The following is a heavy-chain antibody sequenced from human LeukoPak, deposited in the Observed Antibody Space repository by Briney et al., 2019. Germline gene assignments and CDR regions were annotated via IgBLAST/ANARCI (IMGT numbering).Heavy chain of an antibody. CDR1: GYTFTFYY. CDR2: INPNSGGT. J-gene: IGHJ4*02. CDR3: ARDGSGVKGWAY. V-gene: IGHV1-2*02. D-gene: IGHD1-26*01. Sequence: ASVKVSCKASGYTFTFYYMHWVRQAPGQGLEWMGWINPNSGGTNYAQKFQGRVTMTRDTSISTTYMELSRLGSDDTAVYYCARDGSGVKGWAYWGQGTLVTVSS.